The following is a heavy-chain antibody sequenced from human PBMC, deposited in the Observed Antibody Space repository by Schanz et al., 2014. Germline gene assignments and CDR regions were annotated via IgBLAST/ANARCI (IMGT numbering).Heavy chain of an antibody. Sequence: QLVESGGDVVQPGGSLRLSCSASGLTFTSNVIHWVRQAPGKGLEWVTVITYNGSAKYYGDRVTGRFTISRDNSKKTAYLQMNDLRIEDTAMYVCARDRWLRWFGENWGQGTRVTVSS. CDR3: ARDRWLRWFGEN. V-gene: IGHV3-30*03. J-gene: IGHJ4*02. CDR1: GLTFTSNV. CDR2: ITYNGSAK. D-gene: IGHD3-10*01.